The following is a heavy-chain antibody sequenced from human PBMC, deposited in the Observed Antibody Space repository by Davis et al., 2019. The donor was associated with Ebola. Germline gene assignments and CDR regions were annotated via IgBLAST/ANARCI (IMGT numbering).Heavy chain of an antibody. CDR2: ISAYNGNT. J-gene: IGHJ4*02. D-gene: IGHD3-16*01. CDR1: ASIFPNFG. CDR3: ARDPWGMEKDS. V-gene: IGHV1-18*01. Sequence: ASVKVSCKTSASIFPNFGFSWVRQAPGQGLEWMGWISAYNGNTNYAQKLQGRVTMTTDTSTSTAYVELRSLRSDDTAVYYCARDPWGMEKDSWGQGTLVTISS.